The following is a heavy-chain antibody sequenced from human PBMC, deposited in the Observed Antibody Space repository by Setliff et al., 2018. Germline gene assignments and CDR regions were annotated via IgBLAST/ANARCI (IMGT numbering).Heavy chain of an antibody. Sequence: EASVKVSCKASGYTFSESIVSWVRQAPGQGLEWMGWIAVYTGKTYSAQKFQGRLTMTTDKSTNMAYLELRSLRSDDTAVYYCSRLVRYCTTTSCQRLSGGEYWGQGTLVTVSS. CDR1: GYTFSESI. CDR2: IAVYTGKT. CDR3: SRLVRYCTTTSCQRLSGGEY. V-gene: IGHV1-18*01. J-gene: IGHJ4*02. D-gene: IGHD2-2*01.